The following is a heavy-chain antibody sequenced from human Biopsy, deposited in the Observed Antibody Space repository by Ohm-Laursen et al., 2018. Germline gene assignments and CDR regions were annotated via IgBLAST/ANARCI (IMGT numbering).Heavy chain of an antibody. Sequence: PTQTLMLTCSFSGFSLSARGMCVSWIRQAPGKALEWLARVYWDDHKAHSASLQTKLSISKDTSNDQVVLTVNNVDPADTATYYCARTPILIVSAGLVYRHRRHLQGMDVWGQGIAVTVS. D-gene: IGHD6-13*01. CDR1: GFSLSARGMC. CDR3: ARTPILIVSAGLVYRHRRHLQGMDV. CDR2: VYWDDHK. V-gene: IGHV2-70*11. J-gene: IGHJ6*02.